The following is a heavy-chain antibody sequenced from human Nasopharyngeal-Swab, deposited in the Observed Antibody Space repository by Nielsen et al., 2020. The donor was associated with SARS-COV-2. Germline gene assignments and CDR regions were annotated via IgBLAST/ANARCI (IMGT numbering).Heavy chain of an antibody. J-gene: IGHJ5*02. CDR3: ARGRGGWLGVNWFDP. V-gene: IGHV4-34*01. CDR2: INHSGST. D-gene: IGHD3-10*01. Sequence: WRRQSPGKGLEWIGEINHSGSTNYNPSLKSRVTISVDTSKNQFSLKLSSVTAADTAVYYCARGRGGWLGVNWFDPWGQGTLVTVSS.